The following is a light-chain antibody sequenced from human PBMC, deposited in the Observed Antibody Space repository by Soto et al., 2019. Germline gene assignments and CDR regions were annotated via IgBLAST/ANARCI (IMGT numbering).Light chain of an antibody. CDR3: GSYTSRSTLV. CDR2: DVS. Sequence: QSVLTQPASVSGSPGQSITISCTGTSSDAGGYNYVSWYQHHPGKAPKLLIYDVSNRPSGVSNRFSGSTSGNTASLTISGLQAEDEADYYCGSYTSRSTLVFGGGTKLTVL. V-gene: IGLV2-14*03. CDR1: SSDAGGYNY. J-gene: IGLJ2*01.